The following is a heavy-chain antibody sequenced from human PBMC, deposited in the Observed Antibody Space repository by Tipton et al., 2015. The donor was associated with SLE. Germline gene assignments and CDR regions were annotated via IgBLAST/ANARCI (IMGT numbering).Heavy chain of an antibody. CDR1: GASINRAGYF. V-gene: IGHV4-31*03. D-gene: IGHD3-22*01. J-gene: IGHJ6*02. CDR2: IFYTGRT. Sequence: TLSLTCTVSGASINRAGYFWTWVRHHPGKGLEWIGHIFYTGRTNYNPSLESRVTISVDTSERQFSLKLDSVTAADTAVYFCARESVVTPMGYYYYGLDVWGQGTTVIVSS. CDR3: ARESVVTPMGYYYYGLDV.